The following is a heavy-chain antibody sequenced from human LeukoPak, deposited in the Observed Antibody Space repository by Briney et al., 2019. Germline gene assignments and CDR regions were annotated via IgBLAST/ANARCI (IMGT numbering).Heavy chain of an antibody. D-gene: IGHD3-10*01. CDR3: AKRGGYYGSGSYWPYYYYGMDV. Sequence: PGGSLRLSCAPSGFTFSSDAMSGVSPAPGERRGWGSAISGSVGRTYYAHSVRGRFTIYGDNSKNTLYLQMNSLRADDTAVYYCAKRGGYYGSGSYWPYYYYGMDVWGQGTTVTVSS. CDR1: GFTFSSDA. CDR2: ISGSVGRT. V-gene: IGHV3-23*01. J-gene: IGHJ6*02.